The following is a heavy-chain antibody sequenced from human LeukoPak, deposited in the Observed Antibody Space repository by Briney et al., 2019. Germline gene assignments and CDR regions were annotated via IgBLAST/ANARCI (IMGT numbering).Heavy chain of an antibody. Sequence: ASVKVSCKASGYTFTGYYLHWVRQAPGQGLEWMGWINPNSGGTTYAQTFQGRVTMTRDTSISTAYMELSRLRSDDTAVYYCARATPGYSYGADYWGQGTLVTVSS. D-gene: IGHD5-18*01. V-gene: IGHV1-2*02. CDR2: INPNSGGT. CDR1: GYTFTGYY. J-gene: IGHJ4*02. CDR3: ARATPGYSYGADY.